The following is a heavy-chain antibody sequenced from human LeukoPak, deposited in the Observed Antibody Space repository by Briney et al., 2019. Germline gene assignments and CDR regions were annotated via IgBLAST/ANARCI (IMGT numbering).Heavy chain of an antibody. V-gene: IGHV3-7*03. D-gene: IGHD7-27*01. CDR2: IKQDGSEK. J-gene: IGHJ3*02. Sequence: GGSLRLSCAASGFTFSSYWMSWVRQAPGKGREWVANIKQDGSEKYYVDSVKGRFTISRDNAKNSLYLQMNSLRAEDTAVYYCAKDWDVETGVWDAFDIWGQGTMVTVSS. CDR3: AKDWDVETGVWDAFDI. CDR1: GFTFSSYW.